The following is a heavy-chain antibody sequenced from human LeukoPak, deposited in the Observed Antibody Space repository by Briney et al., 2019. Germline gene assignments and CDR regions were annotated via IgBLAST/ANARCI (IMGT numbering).Heavy chain of an antibody. CDR3: ARGVSYYYDSSGYPLDY. Sequence: SETLSLTCTVSGGSISSYYWSWIRQPPGKGLEWIGYIYYSGSTNYNPSLKSRVTISVDTSKNQFSLKLSSVTAADTAVYYCARGVSYYYDSSGYPLDYWGQGTLVTVSS. V-gene: IGHV4-59*12. D-gene: IGHD3-22*01. J-gene: IGHJ4*02. CDR1: GGSISSYY. CDR2: IYYSGST.